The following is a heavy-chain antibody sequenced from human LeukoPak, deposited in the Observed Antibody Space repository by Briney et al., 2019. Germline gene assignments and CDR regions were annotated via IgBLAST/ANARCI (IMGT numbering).Heavy chain of an antibody. CDR2: VYNSGST. CDR1: GVSISRHL. CDR3: ATNAGPGPLNVIDI. J-gene: IGHJ3*02. V-gene: IGHV4-59*08. D-gene: IGHD2-8*01. Sequence: SETLSLTCVVSGVSISRHLWSWIRQPPGKGPQWIGFVYNSGSTDYNPSLKGRVTISADTSKNQFSLRLSSVTASDTAVYYCATNAGPGPLNVIDIWGLGTMVTVSS.